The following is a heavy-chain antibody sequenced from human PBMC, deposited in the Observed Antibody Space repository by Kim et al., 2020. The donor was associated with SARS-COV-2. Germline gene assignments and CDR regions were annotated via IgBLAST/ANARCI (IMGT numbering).Heavy chain of an antibody. Sequence: WETLSLTCAVYGGSFSGYYWTWIRQPPGKGLEWIGEINHSGSTNYNPSLKSRVTISVDTSKNQFSLKLSSVTAADTAIYYCARGELNYGSGSYGLGYWGQGTLVTVSS. V-gene: IGHV4-34*01. CDR1: GGSFSGYY. CDR3: ARGELNYGSGSYGLGY. D-gene: IGHD3-10*01. J-gene: IGHJ4*02. CDR2: INHSGST.